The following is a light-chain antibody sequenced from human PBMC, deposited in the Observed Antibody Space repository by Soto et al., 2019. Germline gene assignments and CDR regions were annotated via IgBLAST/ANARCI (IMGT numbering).Light chain of an antibody. CDR3: QQRSNWPPIFT. V-gene: IGKV3-11*01. CDR1: QSVSSY. Sequence: EIVLTQSPATLSLSPGERATLSCRASQSVSSYLAWYQQKPGQAPRLLIYDASNRATGIPARFSGSGSRTDFTLTISSLEPEDFAVYYCQQRSNWPPIFTFGPGTKVAI. CDR2: DAS. J-gene: IGKJ3*01.